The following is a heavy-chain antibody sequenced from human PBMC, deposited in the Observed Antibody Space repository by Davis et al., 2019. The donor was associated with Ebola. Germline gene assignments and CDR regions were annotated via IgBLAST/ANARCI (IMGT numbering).Heavy chain of an antibody. CDR3: AREPWFDP. Sequence: SETLSLTCTVSGGSISGYYWSWIRQPPGKGLEWIGEINHSGSTNYNPSLKSRVTISVDTSKNQFSLKLSSVTAADTAVYYCAREPWFDPWGQGTLVTVSS. J-gene: IGHJ5*02. CDR1: GGSISGYY. CDR2: INHSGST. V-gene: IGHV4-34*01.